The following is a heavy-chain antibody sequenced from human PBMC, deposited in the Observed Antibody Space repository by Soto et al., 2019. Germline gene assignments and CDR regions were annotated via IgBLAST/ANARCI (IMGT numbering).Heavy chain of an antibody. Sequence: SVKVSCKASGGTFSSYAISWARQAPGQGLEWMGGIIPIFGTANYAQKFQGRVTITADESTSTAYMELSSLRSEDTAVYYCARDPTYYYDSSGYYRPDDAFDIWGQGTMVTVSS. D-gene: IGHD3-22*01. CDR2: IIPIFGTA. J-gene: IGHJ3*02. V-gene: IGHV1-69*13. CDR3: ARDPTYYYDSSGYYRPDDAFDI. CDR1: GGTFSSYA.